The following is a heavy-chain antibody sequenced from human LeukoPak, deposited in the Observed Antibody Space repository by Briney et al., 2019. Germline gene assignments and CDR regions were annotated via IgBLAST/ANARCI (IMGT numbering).Heavy chain of an antibody. CDR3: ARGKIYGSVT. Sequence: NPSQTLSLTYTGPGGSISSCYCSWILQPAWKGLQWIGRIYNSGSTNYSPCLKSRVAMSVDTSKNQFSLKLSSVTAADTAVYYCARGKIYGSVTWGQGTLVTVSS. J-gene: IGHJ5*02. D-gene: IGHD3-10*01. CDR1: GGSISSCY. CDR2: IYNSGST. V-gene: IGHV4-4*07.